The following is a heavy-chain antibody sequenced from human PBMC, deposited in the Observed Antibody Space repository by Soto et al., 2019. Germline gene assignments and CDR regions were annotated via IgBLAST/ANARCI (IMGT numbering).Heavy chain of an antibody. Sequence: QVQLVQSGAEVRKPGASVKVSCKSSGYNFSDSYLHWVRQAPGQGLAWMGWINPKNDIVRTNYAQNVRGRVTMTRDTSSTTAYMELTRLTSDDAAVYYCAKDRGTKWYSDGFDPWGQGTRVIVSS. J-gene: IGHJ5*02. D-gene: IGHD2-8*01. CDR3: AKDRGTKWYSDGFDP. CDR1: GYNFSDSY. CDR2: INPKNDIVRT. V-gene: IGHV1-2*02.